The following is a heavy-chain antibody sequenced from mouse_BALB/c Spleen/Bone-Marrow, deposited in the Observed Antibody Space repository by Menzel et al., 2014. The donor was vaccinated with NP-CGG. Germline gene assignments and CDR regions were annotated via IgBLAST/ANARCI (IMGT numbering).Heavy chain of an antibody. CDR1: GFTFSSYY. CDR2: INSNGGST. D-gene: IGHD2-12*01. Sequence: DVMLVESGGGLVKLGGSLKLSCAASGFTFSSYYMSWVRQTPEKRLELVAAINSNGGSTYYPDTVKGRFTISRDNAKNTLYLQMSSLKSEDTALYYCARLGNDDAMDYWGRGTSVTVSS. J-gene: IGHJ4*01. CDR3: ARLGNDDAMDY. V-gene: IGHV5-6-2*01.